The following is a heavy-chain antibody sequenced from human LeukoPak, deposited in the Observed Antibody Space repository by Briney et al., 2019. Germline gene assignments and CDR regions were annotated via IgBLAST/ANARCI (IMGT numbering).Heavy chain of an antibody. CDR1: GFTFSSYS. D-gene: IGHD2-15*01. V-gene: IGHV3-23*01. J-gene: IGHJ4*02. CDR2: ISGSGGST. Sequence: PEGSLRLSCAASGFTFSSYSMSWVRQAPGKGLEWVSAISGSGGSTYYADSVKGRFTISRDNSKNPLYLQMNRLRAEDTAVYYCAASVVAAKEFDYWGQGTLVTASS. CDR3: AASVVAAKEFDY.